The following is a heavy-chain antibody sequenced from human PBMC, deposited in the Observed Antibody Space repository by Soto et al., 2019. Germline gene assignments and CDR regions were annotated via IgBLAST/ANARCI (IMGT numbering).Heavy chain of an antibody. CDR1: GFTFSSYA. CDR3: AKESVDTAMFSYYYYYGMDV. V-gene: IGHV3-23*01. J-gene: IGHJ6*02. CDR2: ISGSGGST. D-gene: IGHD5-18*01. Sequence: GGSLRLSCAASGFTFSSYAMSWVRQAPGKGLEWVSAISGSGGSTYYADSVKGRFTISRDNSKNTLYLQMSSLRAEDTAVYYCAKESVDTAMFSYYYYYGMDVWGQGTTVTVSS.